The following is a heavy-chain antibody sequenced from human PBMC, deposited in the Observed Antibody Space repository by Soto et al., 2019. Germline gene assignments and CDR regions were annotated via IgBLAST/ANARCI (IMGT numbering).Heavy chain of an antibody. CDR1: GFTFSSYA. CDR3: AKVTYYYDTSVYYYFGY. CDR2: ISGSGGGST. V-gene: IGHV3-23*01. D-gene: IGHD3-22*01. J-gene: IGHJ4*02. Sequence: PGGSLRLSCVASGFTFSSYAMSWVRQAPGKGLEWVSTISGSGGGSTYYADSVKGRFTISRDNSKNTLYLQMNSLRAEDTAVYYCAKVTYYYDTSVYYYFGYWGQGTQVTVSS.